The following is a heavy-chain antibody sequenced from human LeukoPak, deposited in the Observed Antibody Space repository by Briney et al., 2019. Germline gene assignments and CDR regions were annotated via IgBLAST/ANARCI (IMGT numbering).Heavy chain of an antibody. Sequence: GGSLRLSCAASGFTFSSYTMNWVRQAPGKGLEWVSSITSSSSYIYYADSVKGRFTISRDNSKNTLYLQMNSLRAEDTAVYYCAKDGEVGWFGELPGASWFDPWGQGTLVTVSS. CDR1: GFTFSSYT. D-gene: IGHD3-10*01. CDR3: AKDGEVGWFGELPGASWFDP. V-gene: IGHV3-21*01. J-gene: IGHJ5*02. CDR2: ITSSSSYI.